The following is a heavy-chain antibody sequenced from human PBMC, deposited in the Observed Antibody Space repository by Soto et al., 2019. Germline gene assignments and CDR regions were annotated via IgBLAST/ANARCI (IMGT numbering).Heavy chain of an antibody. J-gene: IGHJ4*02. CDR1: GISLNNERVG. CDR2: IFSNDEK. Sequence: QVTLKESGPVLVKPTETLTLTCTVSGISLNNERVGVSWIRQSPGKALEWLADIFSNDEKSYSTFLRNRLTISKDTSRGQVFLIMTTMDPVDTGTYFCARAIFRLGYCGSTRCYELDYWGQGTTVTVSS. D-gene: IGHD2-2*01. V-gene: IGHV2-26*01. CDR3: ARAIFRLGYCGSTRCYELDY.